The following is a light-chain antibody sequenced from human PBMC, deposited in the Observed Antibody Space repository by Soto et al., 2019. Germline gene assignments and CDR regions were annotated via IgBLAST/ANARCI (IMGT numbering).Light chain of an antibody. J-gene: IGLJ2*01. CDR1: SSNIGAGYD. CDR3: QSYDSSLSGSV. Sequence: QSVLTQPPSVSGAPRQRVTFSCTGSSSNIGAGYDVHWYQQLPGTAPKLLIYGNTNRPSGVPDRFSGSKSGTSASLAITGLQAEDEADYYCQSYDSSLSGSVFGGGTKLTVL. V-gene: IGLV1-40*01. CDR2: GNT.